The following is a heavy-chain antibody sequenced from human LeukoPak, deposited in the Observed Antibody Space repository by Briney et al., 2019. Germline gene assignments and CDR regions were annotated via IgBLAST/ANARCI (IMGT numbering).Heavy chain of an antibody. J-gene: IGHJ4*02. Sequence: KPSETLSLTCTVSGGSISSYYWSWIRQPPGKGLEWIGYIYYSGSTNYNPSLKSRVTISVDTSKNQFSLKLSSVTAADTAVYYCARAQIRGFGEIDYWGQGTLVTVSS. CDR1: GGSISSYY. CDR2: IYYSGST. D-gene: IGHD3-10*01. V-gene: IGHV4-59*01. CDR3: ARAQIRGFGEIDY.